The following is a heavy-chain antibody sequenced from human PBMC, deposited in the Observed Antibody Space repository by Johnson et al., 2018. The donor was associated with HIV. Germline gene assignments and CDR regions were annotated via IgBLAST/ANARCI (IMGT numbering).Heavy chain of an antibody. V-gene: IGHV3-30-3*01. D-gene: IGHD3-3*01. CDR3: ANILSSLEWFPDDAFDI. CDR1: GFTFSDHA. CDR2: ISYDASNK. Sequence: QVQLVESGGGVVHPGRSLRVSCAASGFTFSDHAIHWVRQAPGKGLEWVAVISYDASNKYYGDSVKGRFTISRDNSKNTLYLQMNSLRAEDTAVYYCANILSSLEWFPDDAFDIWGQGTMVTISS. J-gene: IGHJ3*02.